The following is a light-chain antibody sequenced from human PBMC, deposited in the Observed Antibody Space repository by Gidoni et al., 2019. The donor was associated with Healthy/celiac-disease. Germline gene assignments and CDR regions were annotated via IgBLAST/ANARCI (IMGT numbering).Light chain of an antibody. CDR3: LSADSSGTWV. CDR1: ALPIKY. V-gene: IGLV3-16*01. Sequence: YELTQPPSVSVSLGQMARITCSGEALPIKYAHWYQQKPGQFPVLVIYKDSERPSGIPERFSGSSSGTIVTLTIGGVQAEDEADYYCLSADSSGTWVFGGGTKLTVL. J-gene: IGLJ3*02. CDR2: KDS.